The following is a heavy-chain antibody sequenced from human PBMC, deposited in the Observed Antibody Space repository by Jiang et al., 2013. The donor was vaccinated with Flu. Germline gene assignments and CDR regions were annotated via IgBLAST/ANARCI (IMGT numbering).Heavy chain of an antibody. J-gene: IGHJ2*01. V-gene: IGHV3-33*01. Sequence: AASGFTFSSYGMHWVRQAPGKGLEWVAVIWYDGSNKYYADSVKGRFTIFRDNSKNTLYLQMNSLRAEDTAVYYCARESDYGGTAGYFDLWGRGTLVTVSS. CDR1: GFTFSSYG. CDR3: ARESDYGGTAGYFDL. CDR2: IWYDGSNK. D-gene: IGHD4-23*01.